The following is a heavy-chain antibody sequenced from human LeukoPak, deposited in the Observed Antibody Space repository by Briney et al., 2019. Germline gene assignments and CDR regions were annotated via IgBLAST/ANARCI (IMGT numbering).Heavy chain of an antibody. D-gene: IGHD2-15*01. V-gene: IGHV3-23*01. CDR3: AKGYCSGVTCYPSQYFDY. CDR1: GFTFSTYA. Sequence: GGSLRLSCAASGFTFSTYALTWVRQAPGKGLEWVSAISASGGSTYYADSVKGRFTISRDSSKNTLYLQMNSLRAEGTAVYYCAKGYCSGVTCYPSQYFDYWGQGALVTVSS. CDR2: ISASGGST. J-gene: IGHJ4*02.